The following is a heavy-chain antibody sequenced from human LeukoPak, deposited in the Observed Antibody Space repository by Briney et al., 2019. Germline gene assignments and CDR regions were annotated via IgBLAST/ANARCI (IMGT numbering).Heavy chain of an antibody. J-gene: IGHJ5*02. D-gene: IGHD4-17*01. CDR1: GGSITSYY. CDR3: ARHESYGDANWFDP. Sequence: SETLSLTCTVSGGSITSYYCSWIRQSPGKGLEWIGHVYYNGVTNYNPSLRSRVTVSVDTSKNQFSLKLSSVTAADTAVYYCARHESYGDANWFDPWGQGTLVTVSS. V-gene: IGHV4-59*08. CDR2: VYYNGVT.